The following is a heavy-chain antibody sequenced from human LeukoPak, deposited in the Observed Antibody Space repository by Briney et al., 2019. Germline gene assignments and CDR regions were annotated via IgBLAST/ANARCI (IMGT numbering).Heavy chain of an antibody. CDR3: TREGAAEAKNFDY. Sequence: ASVTVSCTTSGYTFTNYLIHWVRQAPGLGHEWMGIINPRRGSTRYAQKFQDRVVVTRDTPTSTVYMELSSLRSDDTAVYYCTREGAAEAKNFDYWGQGTLVTVSS. D-gene: IGHD6-13*01. J-gene: IGHJ4*02. CDR1: GYTFTNYL. CDR2: INPRRGST. V-gene: IGHV1-46*01.